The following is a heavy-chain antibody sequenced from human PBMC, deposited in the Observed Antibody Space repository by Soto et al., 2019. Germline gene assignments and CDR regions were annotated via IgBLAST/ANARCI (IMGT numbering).Heavy chain of an antibody. CDR1: GYSFTSYW. D-gene: IGHD6-6*01. CDR3: ARDFLEQIGKKWFDP. Sequence: GESLKISCKGSGYSFTSYWISWVRQMPVKGLEWMGRIDPSDSYTNYSPSLQGHVTISADKSISTAYLQWSSLKASDTAMYYCARDFLEQIGKKWFDPWGQGTLVTVCS. V-gene: IGHV5-10-1*01. CDR2: IDPSDSYT. J-gene: IGHJ5*02.